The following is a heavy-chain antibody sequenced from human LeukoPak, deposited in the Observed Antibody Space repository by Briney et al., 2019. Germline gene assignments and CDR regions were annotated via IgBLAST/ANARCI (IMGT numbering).Heavy chain of an antibody. CDR2: IYYSGST. CDR1: GGSISSDS. CDR3: ARQSDDYDYYVMDV. V-gene: IGHV4-59*08. Sequence: SGTLSLTCTVSGGSISSDSWSWRRQPPWKGRGGIWGIYYSGSTNYNPSLKSRGTLSVDTSKNPRSLNLSSVTPADTAVDYCARQSDDYDYYVMDVGGQGTTVTVS. J-gene: IGHJ6*01.